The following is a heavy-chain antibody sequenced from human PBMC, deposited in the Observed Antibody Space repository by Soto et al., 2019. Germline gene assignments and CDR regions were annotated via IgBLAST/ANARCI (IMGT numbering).Heavy chain of an antibody. CDR3: ARIRGYWYGLDV. CDR1: GFPLSTYG. Sequence: EVQLLESGGGLVQPGGSLRLSCAASGFPLSTYGMPWVRQAPGKGLEWVSAITGTGGNTYYVDSVKGRFTSSRDNSKNMLYLQMNSLSVEDPAVYYCARIRGYWYGLDVWGKGTTVTVSS. V-gene: IGHV3-23*01. J-gene: IGHJ6*04. CDR2: ITGTGGNT.